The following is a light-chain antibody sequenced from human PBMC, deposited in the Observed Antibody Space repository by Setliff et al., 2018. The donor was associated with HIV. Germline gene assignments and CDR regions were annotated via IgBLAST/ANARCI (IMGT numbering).Light chain of an antibody. CDR2: QAT. V-gene: IGLV2-23*01. J-gene: IGLJ1*01. CDR1: SNDVGRYDL. CDR3: CSNTGSNTFV. Sequence: QSALAQPASVSGSPGQSITTSCTGTSNDVGRYDLVSWYQQHPARAPKLIIYQATRRPSGVSNRFSGSKSGNVASLTISGLQAEDEADYYCCSNTGSNTFVFGTGTKGTVL.